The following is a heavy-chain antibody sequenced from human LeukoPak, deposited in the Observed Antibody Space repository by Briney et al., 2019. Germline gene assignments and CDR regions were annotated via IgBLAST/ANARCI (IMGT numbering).Heavy chain of an antibody. V-gene: IGHV4-39*01. J-gene: IGHJ4*02. CDR1: GLAVSSNY. D-gene: IGHD6-19*01. Sequence: GSLRLSCAASGLAVSSNYMSWVRQAPGKGLEWVGRIYYSGNPYSNPSLKSRLTISVDTSKNQFSLKLTSVTAADAAVYYCARQTAVAAGYYFDYWGPGTLVTVSS. CDR2: IYYSGNP. CDR3: ARQTAVAAGYYFDY.